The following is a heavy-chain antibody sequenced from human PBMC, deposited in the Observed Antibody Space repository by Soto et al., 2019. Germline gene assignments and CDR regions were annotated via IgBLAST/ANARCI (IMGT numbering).Heavy chain of an antibody. CDR3: ARLAPIYHDISGLDN. CDR1: GYSFTSYW. D-gene: IGHD5-12*01. J-gene: IGHJ4*02. CDR2: ISPGDSAT. Sequence: PGESLKISCKGSGYSFTSYWISWVRQVPGQGLEWVGSISPGDSATRYSPSFQGQVTLSVDTSISTAYLQLTRLRDSDTALYYCARLAPIYHDISGLDNWGQGTLVTVSS. V-gene: IGHV5-51*01.